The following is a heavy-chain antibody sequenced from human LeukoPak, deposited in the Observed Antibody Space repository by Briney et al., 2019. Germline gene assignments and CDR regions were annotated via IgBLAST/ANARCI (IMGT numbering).Heavy chain of an antibody. D-gene: IGHD3-10*01. Sequence: GGSLRLSCAASGFTFSSYSMNWVRQAPGKGLEWVSYISSSSSTIYYADSVKGRFTISRDNAKNSLYLQMNSLRAEDTAVYYCARGPLGRGSAKWWFDPWGQGTLVTVSS. CDR3: ARGPLGRGSAKWWFDP. V-gene: IGHV3-48*04. CDR1: GFTFSSYS. J-gene: IGHJ5*02. CDR2: ISSSSSTI.